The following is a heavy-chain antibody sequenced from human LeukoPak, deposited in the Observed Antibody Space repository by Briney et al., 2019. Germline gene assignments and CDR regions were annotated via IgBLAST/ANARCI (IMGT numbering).Heavy chain of an antibody. V-gene: IGHV1-69*05. J-gene: IGHJ4*02. CDR1: GGTFSSYA. CDR3: VGTGYCSGGSCYSSDFDY. CDR2: IIPIFGTA. Sequence: SVKVSCKVSGGTFSSYAISWVRQAPGQGLEWMGRIIPIFGTANYAQKFQGRVTITTDESTSTAYMELSSLRSEDTAVYYCVGTGYCSGGSCYSSDFDYWGQGTLVTVSS. D-gene: IGHD2-15*01.